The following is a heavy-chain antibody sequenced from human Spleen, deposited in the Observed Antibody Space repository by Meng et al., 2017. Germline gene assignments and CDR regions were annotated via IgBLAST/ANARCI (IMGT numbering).Heavy chain of an antibody. J-gene: IGHJ6*02. D-gene: IGHD3-10*01. CDR1: GYNFPDYY. V-gene: IGHV1-2*06. CDR2: INPKSGDT. Sequence: ASVKVSCKPSGYNFPDYYIHWVRRAPGQGLEWMGRINPKSGDTHYAQKFQARVTMTGDTSISTAYMELSGLRSDDTAMYYCARETGSKRNFRPYGMDVWGQGTTVTVSS. CDR3: ARETGSKRNFRPYGMDV.